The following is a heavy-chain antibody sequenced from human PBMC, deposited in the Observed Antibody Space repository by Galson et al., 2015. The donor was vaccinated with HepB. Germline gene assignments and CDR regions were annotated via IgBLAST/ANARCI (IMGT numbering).Heavy chain of an antibody. CDR2: IIPIFGRA. CDR1: GGSFSTYA. J-gene: IGHJ4*02. Sequence: SVTVSCKASGGSFSTYAISWLRQAPGQGLEWMGGIIPIFGRANYAQKFQGRVTITADESTRTAYMDLNSLTSEDTAAYYCARGAHSDSSGHYYAYWGQGTLVTVSS. CDR3: ARGAHSDSSGHYYAY. D-gene: IGHD3-22*01. V-gene: IGHV1-69*13.